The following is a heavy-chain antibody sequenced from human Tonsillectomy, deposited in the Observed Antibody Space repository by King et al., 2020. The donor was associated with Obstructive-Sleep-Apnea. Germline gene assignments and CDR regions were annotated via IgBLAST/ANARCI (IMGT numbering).Heavy chain of an antibody. V-gene: IGHV3-30*04. Sequence: VQLVESGGGVVQPGRSLRLSCAASGFTFSSYAMHWVRQAPGKGLEWVAVISYDGSNKYYADSVKGRFTISRDNSKNTLYLQMNRLRAEDTAVYDCARDAEASGYGMDVWGQGTTVTVSS. CDR3: ARDAEASGYGMDV. CDR1: GFTFSSYA. CDR2: ISYDGSNK. D-gene: IGHD1-26*01. J-gene: IGHJ6*02.